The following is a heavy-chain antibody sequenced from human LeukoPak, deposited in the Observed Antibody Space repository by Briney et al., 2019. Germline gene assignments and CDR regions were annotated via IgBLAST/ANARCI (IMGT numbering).Heavy chain of an antibody. CDR3: ARDWAKIRGYYDSSGYQNWFDP. D-gene: IGHD3-22*01. V-gene: IGHV1-69*13. Sequence: ASVKVSCKASGGTFSSYAISWVRQAPGLGLEWMGGIIPIFGTANYAQKFQGRVTITADESTSTAYMELSSLRSEDTAVYYCARDWAKIRGYYDSSGYQNWFDPWGQGTLVAVSS. CDR2: IIPIFGTA. CDR1: GGTFSSYA. J-gene: IGHJ5*02.